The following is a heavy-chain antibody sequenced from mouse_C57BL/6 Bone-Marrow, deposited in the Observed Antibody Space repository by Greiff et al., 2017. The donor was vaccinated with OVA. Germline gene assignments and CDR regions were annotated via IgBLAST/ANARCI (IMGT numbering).Heavy chain of an antibody. D-gene: IGHD2-2*01. V-gene: IGHV5-16*01. Sequence: EVQRVESEGGLVQPGSSMKLSCTASGFTFSDYYMAWVRQVPEKGLEWVANINYDGSSTYYLDSLKSRFIISRDNAKNILYLQMSSLKSEDTATYYCARGWLRRGAHFDYWGQGTTLTVSS. CDR2: INYDGSST. J-gene: IGHJ2*01. CDR1: GFTFSDYY. CDR3: ARGWLRRGAHFDY.